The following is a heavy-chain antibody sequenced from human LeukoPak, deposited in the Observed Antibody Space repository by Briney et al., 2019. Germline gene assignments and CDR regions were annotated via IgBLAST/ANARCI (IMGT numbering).Heavy chain of an antibody. J-gene: IGHJ5*02. V-gene: IGHV1-46*01. CDR2: INPSGGST. CDR3: ARATIVGATSSGFDP. D-gene: IGHD1-26*01. CDR1: GYTFTSYY. Sequence: ASVKVSCKASGYTFTSYYMHWVRQAPGQGLEWMGIINPSGGSTSYAQKFQGRVTMTRNTSTSTVYMELSSLRSEDTAVYYCARATIVGATSSGFDPWGQGTLVTVSS.